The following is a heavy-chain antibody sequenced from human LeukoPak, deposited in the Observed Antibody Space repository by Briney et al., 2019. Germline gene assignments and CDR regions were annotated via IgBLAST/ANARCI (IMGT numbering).Heavy chain of an antibody. CDR2: IGTAGDT. V-gene: IGHV3-13*01. CDR1: GSTFSSYD. CDR3: ARARENDYDFDY. J-gene: IGHJ4*02. D-gene: IGHD4-17*01. Sequence: GGSLRLSCAASGSTFSSYDMHWVRQATGKGLEWVSAIGTAGDTYYPGSVKGRFTISRENAKNSLYLQMNSLRAGDTAVYYCARARENDYDFDYWGQGTLVTVSS.